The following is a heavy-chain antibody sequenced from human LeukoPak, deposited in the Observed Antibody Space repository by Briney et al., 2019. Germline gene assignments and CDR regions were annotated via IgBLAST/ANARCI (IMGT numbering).Heavy chain of an antibody. CDR1: VYTLTNYD. J-gene: IGHJ4*02. CDR3: ARVLRVGARGLVDY. D-gene: IGHD1-26*01. Sequence: ASVKVSCKASVYTLTNYDINWVRQATGQGLEWMGLMNPNSGNTDYAQKFQGRVTMTRNTSISTAYMELSSLRSEDTAVYYCARVLRVGARGLVDYWGQGTLVTVSS. V-gene: IGHV1-8*01. CDR2: MNPNSGNT.